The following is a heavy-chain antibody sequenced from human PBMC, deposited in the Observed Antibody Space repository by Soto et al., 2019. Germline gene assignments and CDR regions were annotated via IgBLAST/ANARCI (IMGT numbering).Heavy chain of an antibody. D-gene: IGHD6-19*01. J-gene: IGHJ6*02. CDR2: TYYRSQWYN. CDR1: VDSVSSNSAA. V-gene: IGHV6-1*01. CDR3: ARTVARDYYYKGVDV. Sequence: SQTLSLTCVISVDSVSSNSAAWNWIRQSPSRGLEWLGRTYYRSQWYNDYAVSVKGRIIINPDTSKNQFSLQLSSVPPEDTAVYYCARTVARDYYYKGVDVWGQGTTVTVSS.